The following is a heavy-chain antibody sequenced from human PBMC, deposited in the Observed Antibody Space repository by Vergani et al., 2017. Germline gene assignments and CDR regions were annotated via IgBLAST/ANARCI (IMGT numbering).Heavy chain of an antibody. CDR3: ARDMYYDFWSGYYNWFDP. J-gene: IGHJ5*02. CDR2: INHSGST. V-gene: IGHV4-34*01. D-gene: IGHD3-3*01. Sequence: QVQLQQWGAGLLKPSETLSLTCAVYGGSFSGYYWSWIRQPPGEGLEWIGEINHSGSTNYNPSLKSRVTISVDTSKNQFSLRLSSVTAADTAVYYCARDMYYDFWSGYYNWFDPGAREPWSPSPQ. CDR1: GGSFSGYY.